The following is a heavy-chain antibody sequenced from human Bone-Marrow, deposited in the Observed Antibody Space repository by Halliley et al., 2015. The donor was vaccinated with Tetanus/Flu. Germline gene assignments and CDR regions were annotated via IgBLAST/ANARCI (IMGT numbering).Heavy chain of an antibody. V-gene: IGHV5-10-1*01. CDR1: GYSFTSQW. Sequence: QLVQSGAEVKKPGESLRISCKGSGYSFTSQWITWVRQMPGKGLEWMGRIDPRDSYVTYSPSFQGHVTISADESISTAYLHWSSLKASDPAMYSFSTHTDYDSWGPGTLVIVSS. D-gene: IGHD3-10*01. J-gene: IGHJ4*02. CDR2: IDPRDSYV. CDR3: STHTDYDS.